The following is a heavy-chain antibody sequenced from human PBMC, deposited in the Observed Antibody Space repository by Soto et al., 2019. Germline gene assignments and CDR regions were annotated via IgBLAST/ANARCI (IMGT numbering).Heavy chain of an antibody. J-gene: IGHJ4*02. Sequence: ASVKVSCKASGYTFTSYDINWVRQATGQGLEWLGWMNPNSGNTGYAQKFQGRVTMTRNTSISTAYMELSSLRSEDTAVYYCASGDSSGWYWGDYWGQGTLVTVSS. CDR1: GYTFTSYD. CDR2: MNPNSGNT. D-gene: IGHD6-19*01. CDR3: ASGDSSGWYWGDY. V-gene: IGHV1-8*01.